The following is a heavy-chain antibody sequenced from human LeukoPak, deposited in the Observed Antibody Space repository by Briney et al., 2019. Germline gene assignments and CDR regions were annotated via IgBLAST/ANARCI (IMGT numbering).Heavy chain of an antibody. CDR2: IYYSGRT. J-gene: IGHJ6*02. V-gene: IGHV4-61*05. Sequence: PSETLSLTCTVSGGSISRNSYYWGWIRQPPGKGLEWIACIYYSGRTNYNPSLKSRVTTSVDTSRNQFSLKLTSVTAADTAVYYCARGWYYYGMDVWGQGTTVTVSS. CDR1: GGSISRNSYY. CDR3: ARGWYYYGMDV.